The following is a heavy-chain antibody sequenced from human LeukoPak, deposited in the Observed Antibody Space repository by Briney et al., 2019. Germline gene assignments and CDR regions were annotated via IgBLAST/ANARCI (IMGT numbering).Heavy chain of an antibody. CDR1: GFTFSSYG. CDR2: IWYDGSNK. J-gene: IGHJ4*02. V-gene: IGHV3-33*01. D-gene: IGHD5-18*01. CDR3: ARDQRGYSYGNFDY. Sequence: GGSLRLSCAASGFTFSSYGMHWVRQAPGKRLEWVAVIWYDGSNKYYADSVKGRFTISRDNSKNTLYLQMNNLRAEDTAVYYCARDQRGYSYGNFDYWGQGTLVTVSS.